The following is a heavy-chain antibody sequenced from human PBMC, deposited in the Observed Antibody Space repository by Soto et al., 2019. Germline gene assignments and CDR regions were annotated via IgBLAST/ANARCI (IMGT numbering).Heavy chain of an antibody. CDR2: IIAYKGNT. V-gene: IGHV1-18*01. J-gene: IGHJ4*02. CDR1: GYTFSNYG. CDR3: ARDSPPVDY. Sequence: QVQLVQSGAEVKKPGASVKGSCKASGYTFSNYGISWVRQAPGRWLGWMGWIIAYKGNTKYAQKLQGRVTMTTDTSTSTAYMELRSLRSDDTAAYYCARDSPPVDYWGQGTLVTVSS.